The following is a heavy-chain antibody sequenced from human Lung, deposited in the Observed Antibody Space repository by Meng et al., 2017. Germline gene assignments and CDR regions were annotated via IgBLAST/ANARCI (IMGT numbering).Heavy chain of an antibody. CDR1: AGSYRSCL. CDR2: MNHSWST. Sequence: AAGPVEPSATLVPPRALAAGSYRSCLRSWLTQTPGKGRELIGEMNHSWSTNYNPSPESRGHNSIDQVQNNLSPKLGFVTPGDYGVYYYGRGTAAMVAYFDYWGQGTLVTVSS. D-gene: IGHD2-2*01. V-gene: IGHV4-34*01. CDR3: GRGTAAMVAYFDY. J-gene: IGHJ4*02.